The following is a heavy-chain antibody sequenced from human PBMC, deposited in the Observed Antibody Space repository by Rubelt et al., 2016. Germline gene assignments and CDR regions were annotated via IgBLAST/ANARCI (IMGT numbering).Heavy chain of an antibody. D-gene: IGHD5-24*01. V-gene: IGHV3-48*01. Sequence: EWVSYISSSSSTINYADSVKGRFTISRDNAKNSLYLQMNSLRAEDTAVYYCARDRWPYGLDVWGQGTTVTVSS. CDR2: ISSSSSTI. J-gene: IGHJ6*02. CDR3: ARDRWPYGLDV.